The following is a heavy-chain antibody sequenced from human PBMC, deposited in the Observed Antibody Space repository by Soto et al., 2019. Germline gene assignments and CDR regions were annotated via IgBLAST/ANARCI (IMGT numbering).Heavy chain of an antibody. J-gene: IGHJ5*02. CDR2: IYWDDDK. Sequence: ESCPTLVNPTQTLTLTCTFSGFSLSTNEVGXGWIRQPPGKALEWLALIYWDDDKRYSPSLKSRLTLTKDTSENQVVLTMTNMDPVDTATYYCAHSRSYGVWFDPWGQGTLVTVYS. D-gene: IGHD3-16*01. CDR3: AHSRSYGVWFDP. V-gene: IGHV2-5*02. CDR1: GFSLSTNEVG.